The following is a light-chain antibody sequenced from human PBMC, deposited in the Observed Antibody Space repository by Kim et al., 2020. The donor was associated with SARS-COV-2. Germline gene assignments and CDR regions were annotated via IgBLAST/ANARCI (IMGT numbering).Light chain of an antibody. Sequence: ERVMTQSPATLSVSPGERATLSCRASQSVSSNLAWYQQKPGQAPRLLIYGASTRATGIPARFSGSGSGTEFTLTISSLQSEDFAVYYCQQYNNWSPGAFGQGTKVDI. CDR2: GAS. CDR1: QSVSSN. V-gene: IGKV3-15*01. CDR3: QQYNNWSPGA. J-gene: IGKJ1*01.